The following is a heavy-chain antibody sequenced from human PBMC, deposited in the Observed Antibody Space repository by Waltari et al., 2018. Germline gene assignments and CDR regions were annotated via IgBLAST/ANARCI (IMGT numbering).Heavy chain of an antibody. CDR3: ATGNNAGNSGWFNS. CDR2: IKSDGTST. J-gene: IGHJ5*01. D-gene: IGHD6-19*01. Sequence: EVQLVESGGGLVQPGGSLRLSCAASGFTFSNYWMHWVRQAPGKGLVWLSRIKSDGTSTNYADSVKSRCTISRDNAKNTLYLQMISLTAEDTAVYYCATGNNAGNSGWFNSWGPGTLVTVSS. CDR1: GFTFSNYW. V-gene: IGHV3-74*01.